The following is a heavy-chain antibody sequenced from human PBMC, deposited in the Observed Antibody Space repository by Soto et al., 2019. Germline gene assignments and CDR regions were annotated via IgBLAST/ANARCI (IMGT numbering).Heavy chain of an antibody. J-gene: IGHJ4*02. Sequence: SETLSLTCAVSGGSISSSNWWSWVRQPPGKGLEWIGEIYHSGSTNYNPSLKSRVTISVDKSKDQFSLKLSSVTAADTAVYYCAGQAGYDILTGYSRPDYWGQGTLVTVSS. D-gene: IGHD3-9*01. CDR3: AGQAGYDILTGYSRPDY. V-gene: IGHV4-4*02. CDR2: IYHSGST. CDR1: GGSISSSNW.